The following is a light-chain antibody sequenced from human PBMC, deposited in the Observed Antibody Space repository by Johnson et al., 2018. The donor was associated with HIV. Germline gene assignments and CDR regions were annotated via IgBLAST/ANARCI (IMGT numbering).Light chain of an antibody. CDR3: GTWDSSLSAGYF. CDR2: ENN. V-gene: IGLV1-51*02. CDR1: SSNIGDNY. J-gene: IGLJ1*01. Sequence: QSVLTQPPSVSAAPGQKVTISCSGSSSNIGDNYVSWYQQLPGTAPKLLIYENNKRPSGIPDRFSGSKSGTSATLGITGLQTGDEADYYCGTWDSSLSAGYFCGTGTKVTGL.